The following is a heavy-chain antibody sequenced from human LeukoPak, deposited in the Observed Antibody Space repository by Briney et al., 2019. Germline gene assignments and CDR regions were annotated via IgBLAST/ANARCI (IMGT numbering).Heavy chain of an antibody. CDR1: GGTFSSYA. J-gene: IGHJ4*02. CDR2: IIPIFGTA. V-gene: IGHV1-69*01. D-gene: IGHD2-15*01. CDR3: ARTPPLGYCSGGSCHGGIDY. Sequence: SVKVSCKASGGTFSSYAISWVRQAPGQGLEWMGGIIPIFGTANYAQKSQGRVTITADESTSTAYMELSSLRSEDTAVYYCARTPPLGYCSGGSCHGGIDYWGQGTLVTVSS.